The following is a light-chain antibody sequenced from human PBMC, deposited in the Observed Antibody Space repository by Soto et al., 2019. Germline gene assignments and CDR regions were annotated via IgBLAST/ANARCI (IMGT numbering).Light chain of an antibody. V-gene: IGKV3-20*01. Sequence: EIVLTQSPGTVSLSPGERATLSCRASQSVGSNSLAWYQQKPGQAPRLLIYGSSSRATGIPDRFSGSGSGTDFTLTVSRLEPEDFAVYYCQQYGSSPRTFGQGTKVDIK. CDR3: QQYGSSPRT. CDR2: GSS. CDR1: QSVGSNS. J-gene: IGKJ1*01.